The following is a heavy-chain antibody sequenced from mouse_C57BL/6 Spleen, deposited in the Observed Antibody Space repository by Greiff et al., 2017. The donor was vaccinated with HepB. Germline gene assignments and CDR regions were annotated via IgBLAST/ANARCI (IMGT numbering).Heavy chain of an antibody. J-gene: IGHJ2*01. CDR3: AIAPSPYDYFDY. D-gene: IGHD2-3*01. CDR1: GFTFSSYA. Sequence: EVQLQESGGGLVKPGGSLKLSCAASGFTFSSYAMSWVRQTPEKRLEWVATISDGGSYTYYPDNVKGRFTISRDNAKNNLYLQMSHLKSEDTAMYYCAIAPSPYDYFDYWGQGTTLTVSS. V-gene: IGHV5-4*01. CDR2: ISDGGSYT.